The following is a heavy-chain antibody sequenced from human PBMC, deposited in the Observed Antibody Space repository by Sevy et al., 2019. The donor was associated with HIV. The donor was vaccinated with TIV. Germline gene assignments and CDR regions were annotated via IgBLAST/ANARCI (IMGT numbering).Heavy chain of an antibody. CDR3: TRGLVTADTPEYFFDY. V-gene: IGHV3-49*03. CDR1: GFTFDDYA. D-gene: IGHD3-9*01. J-gene: IGHJ4*02. Sequence: GGSLRLSCTTSGFTFDDYAMSWFRQAPGKGLEWVAFITRNSYEAYGGTIEYAASVKGRFIIPRDDSKSIAYLQMNSLKTEDTAVYHCTRGLVTADTPEYFFDYWGQGTLVTVSS. CDR2: ITRNSYEAYGGTI.